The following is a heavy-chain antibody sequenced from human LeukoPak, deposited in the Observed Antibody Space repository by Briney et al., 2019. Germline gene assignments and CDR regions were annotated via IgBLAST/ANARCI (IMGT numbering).Heavy chain of an antibody. V-gene: IGHV4-59*08. CDR2: ISYTGGGT. Sequence: PSETLSLTCTVSGVSINSYYRSWIRQTPGKGLEWIGDISYTGGGTNYNPSLKSRFTISVDPSKTPFSRQRTPVTAADTAVYYCARQPGGTAAFDIWAQRTMVTVSS. D-gene: IGHD1-14*01. CDR1: GVSINSYY. CDR3: ARQPGGTAAFDI. J-gene: IGHJ3*02.